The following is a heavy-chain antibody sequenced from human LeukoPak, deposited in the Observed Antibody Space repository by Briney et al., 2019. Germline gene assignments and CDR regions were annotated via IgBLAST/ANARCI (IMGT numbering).Heavy chain of an antibody. Sequence: PSETLSLTCAVSGDSIGSNKWWTWVRQPPGKGLEWVSVIYSGGSTYYADSVKGRFTISRDNSKNTLYLQMNSLRAEDTAVYYCARDSGGLYYYGMDVWGQGTTVTVSS. CDR2: IYSGGST. CDR3: ARDSGGLYYYGMDV. D-gene: IGHD3-16*01. J-gene: IGHJ6*02. CDR1: GDSIGSNKW. V-gene: IGHV3-53*01.